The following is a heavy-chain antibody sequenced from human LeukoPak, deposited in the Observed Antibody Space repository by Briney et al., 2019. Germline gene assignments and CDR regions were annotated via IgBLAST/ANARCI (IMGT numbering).Heavy chain of an antibody. CDR3: ARRSHYSGWYV. V-gene: IGHV4-34*01. CDR2: INHTGST. J-gene: IGHJ1*01. Sequence: SETLSLTCAVYGGSFSGYWSWIRQPPGKGLEWIGEINHTGSTSYNPSLKSRVTISVDTSKNQFSLKLSSVTAADTAVYFCARRSHYSGWYVWGQGTLVTVSS. D-gene: IGHD6-19*01. CDR1: GGSFSGY.